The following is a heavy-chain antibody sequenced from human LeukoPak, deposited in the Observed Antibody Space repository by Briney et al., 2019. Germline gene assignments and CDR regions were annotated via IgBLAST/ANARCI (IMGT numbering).Heavy chain of an antibody. CDR1: GFNFYDYA. J-gene: IGHJ4*02. CDR2: ISWNSGTI. D-gene: IGHD5-18*01. V-gene: IGHV3-9*01. CDR3: TKDMSSYVFAGDFDF. Sequence: GTSLRLSCAASGFNFYDYAMHWVRHAPGKGLEGVSGISWNSGTIDYADSVKGRFTISRDNAKNSLYLQMNSLRAEDTALYFCTKDMSSYVFAGDFDFWGQGTLVTVSS.